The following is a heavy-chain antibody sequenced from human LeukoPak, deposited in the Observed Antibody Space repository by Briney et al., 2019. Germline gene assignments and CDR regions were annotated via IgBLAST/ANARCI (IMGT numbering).Heavy chain of an antibody. CDR1: GGSISSGGYC. CDR2: IDYSGST. CDR3: ARDPLYYYGSGSFLGGFDC. J-gene: IGHJ4*02. V-gene: IGHV4-31*03. D-gene: IGHD3-10*01. Sequence: SATLSLTCTVSGGSISSGGYCWGWLRQHPGKGLAWIEYIDYSGSTYYNPYLKSRVTISVDPSKNQFSLKLSSVTAADTAVYYCARDPLYYYGSGSFLGGFDCWGQGTLVTVSS.